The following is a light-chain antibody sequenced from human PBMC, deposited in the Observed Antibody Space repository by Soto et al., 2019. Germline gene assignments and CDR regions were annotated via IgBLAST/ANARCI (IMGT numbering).Light chain of an antibody. CDR2: VAS. CDR1: QSVRNNY. J-gene: IGKJ4*01. V-gene: IGKV3-20*01. Sequence: EIVLTQSPGTLSLSPGERATLSCRASQSVRNNYLAWYQQKPGQTSRFLIYVASTRATGIPDRFSGGGSGTDFTLTISRLEPEDFAVYYCQQFGSYPLTFGGGTKVEIK. CDR3: QQFGSYPLT.